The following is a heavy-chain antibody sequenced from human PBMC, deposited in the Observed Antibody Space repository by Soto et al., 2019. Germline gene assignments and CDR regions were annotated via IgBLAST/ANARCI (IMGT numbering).Heavy chain of an antibody. D-gene: IGHD2-8*02. J-gene: IGHJ6*02. CDR2: IYYSGRT. CDR3: ARDQCTGDSRGGYYYGMDV. CDR1: GGSISNYY. Sequence: QVQLQESGPGLVKPSETLSLTCTVSGGSISNYYWSWIRQPPGKGLEWIGDIYYSGRTTYNPSLKSRVTISVDTSKNQFSLKLTSVTAADTAVYYCARDQCTGDSRGGYYYGMDVWGQGTTVTVSS. V-gene: IGHV4-59*01.